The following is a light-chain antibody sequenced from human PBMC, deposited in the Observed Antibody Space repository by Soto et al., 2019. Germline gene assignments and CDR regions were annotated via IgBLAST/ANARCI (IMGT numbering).Light chain of an antibody. CDR2: GAS. Sequence: ESVLTQSPGTLSLSPGERATLSCRASQSVSSNLALYQQKPGQAPRLLIYGASTRATGIPARFSGSGSGTDFTLTISSLEAEDFAVYYCQQRSNWPPITFGQGTRLEIK. J-gene: IGKJ5*01. V-gene: IGKV3-11*01. CDR3: QQRSNWPPIT. CDR1: QSVSSN.